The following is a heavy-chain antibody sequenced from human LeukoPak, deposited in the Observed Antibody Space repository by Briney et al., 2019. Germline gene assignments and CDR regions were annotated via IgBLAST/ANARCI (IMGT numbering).Heavy chain of an antibody. CDR2: LDSSGGAT. CDR1: GFTFSSKG. CDR3: AKDSPVATV. D-gene: IGHD5-12*01. V-gene: IGHV3-23*01. J-gene: IGHJ4*02. Sequence: GGSLRLSCAASGFTFSSKGMSWLRQAPGKGLEWVSALDSSGGATYYADSVKGRFTIYRDNSTNTLYLQMHSLRVEDTGVYYCAKDSPVATVWGQGTLVTVSS.